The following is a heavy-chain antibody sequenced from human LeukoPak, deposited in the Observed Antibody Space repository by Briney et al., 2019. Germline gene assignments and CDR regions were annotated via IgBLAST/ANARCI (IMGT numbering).Heavy chain of an antibody. CDR1: GGTFSSYA. D-gene: IGHD3-3*01. J-gene: IGHJ6*03. V-gene: IGHV1-69*05. Sequence: GASVKVSCKASGGTFSSYAISWVRQAPGQGLEWMGGIIPIFGTANYAQKLQGRVTMTTDTSTSTAYMELRSLRSDDTAVYYCARVRPGITIFGVASSTGYYMDVWGKGTTVTVSS. CDR2: IIPIFGTA. CDR3: ARVRPGITIFGVASSTGYYMDV.